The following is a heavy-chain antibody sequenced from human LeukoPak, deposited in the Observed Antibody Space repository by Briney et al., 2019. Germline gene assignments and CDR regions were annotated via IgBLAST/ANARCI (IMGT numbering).Heavy chain of an antibody. Sequence: GGSLRLSCAASGFTFSSYGMHWVRQAPGKGLEWVAFIRYDGSNKYYADSVKGRFTISRDNSKNTLYLQMNSLRAEDTAVYYCAKAHITIFGVVIDYWGQGTLVTVSS. CDR1: GFTFSSYG. J-gene: IGHJ4*02. V-gene: IGHV3-30*02. CDR2: IRYDGSNK. D-gene: IGHD3-3*01. CDR3: AKAHITIFGVVIDY.